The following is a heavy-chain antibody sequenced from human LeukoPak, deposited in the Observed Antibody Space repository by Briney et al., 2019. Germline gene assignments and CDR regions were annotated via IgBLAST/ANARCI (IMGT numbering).Heavy chain of an antibody. CDR3: ARDRLTYYSGSGSDF. Sequence: ASVKVSCKASGYTFTAYGISWVRQAPGQGLEWRGWISVYNGNTNYTPKLQGRVTMTTDTSTSTAYMELRSLRSDDTAVYYCARDRLTYYSGSGSDFWGQGTLVTVSS. CDR2: ISVYNGNT. D-gene: IGHD3-10*01. V-gene: IGHV1-18*01. J-gene: IGHJ4*02. CDR1: GYTFTAYG.